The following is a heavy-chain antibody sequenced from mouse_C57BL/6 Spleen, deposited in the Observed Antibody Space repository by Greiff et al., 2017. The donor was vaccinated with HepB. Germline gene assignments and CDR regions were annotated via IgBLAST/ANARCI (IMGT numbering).Heavy chain of an antibody. Sequence: QVQLQQPGAELVRPGTSVKLSCKASGYTFTSYWMHWVKQRPGQGLEWIGVIDPSDSYTNYNQKFKGKATLTVDTSSSTAYMQLSSLTSEDSAVYYCARVDYGSRRRYFDVWGTGTTVTVSS. J-gene: IGHJ1*03. CDR2: IDPSDSYT. CDR1: GYTFTSYW. V-gene: IGHV1-59*01. CDR3: ARVDYGSRRRYFDV. D-gene: IGHD1-1*01.